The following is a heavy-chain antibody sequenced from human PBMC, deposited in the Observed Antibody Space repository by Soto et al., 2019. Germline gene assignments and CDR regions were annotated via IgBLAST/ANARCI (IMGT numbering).Heavy chain of an antibody. J-gene: IGHJ5*02. CDR3: ARDGPHIVVVVAAQYNWFDP. V-gene: IGHV1-18*01. Sequence: ASLKVSCKASGYTFTSYGISWVLQAPGQGLEWMGWISAYNGNTNYAHKLQGRVTMTTDTSTSTAYMELRSLRSDDTAVYYCARDGPHIVVVVAAQYNWFDPWGQGTLVTVSS. CDR1: GYTFTSYG. CDR2: ISAYNGNT. D-gene: IGHD2-15*01.